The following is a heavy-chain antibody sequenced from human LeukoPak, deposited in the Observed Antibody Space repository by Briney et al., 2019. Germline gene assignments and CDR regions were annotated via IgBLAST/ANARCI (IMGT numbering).Heavy chain of an antibody. CDR2: IYYSGST. Sequence: PSETLSLTCTVSGGSISSYYWRWIRQPPGKGLEWIGYIYYSGSTNYNPSLKSRVTISVDTSKNQFSLKLSSVTAADTAVYYCAGTYYYDSSGYSAIDYWGQGTLVTVSS. CDR1: GGSISSYY. CDR3: AGTYYYDSSGYSAIDY. V-gene: IGHV4-59*08. J-gene: IGHJ4*02. D-gene: IGHD3-22*01.